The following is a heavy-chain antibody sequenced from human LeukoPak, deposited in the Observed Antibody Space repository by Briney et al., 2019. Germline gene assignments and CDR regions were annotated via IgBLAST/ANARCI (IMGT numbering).Heavy chain of an antibody. CDR3: ARAITIFGEVRSWFDP. Sequence: SVKVSCKASGGTFSSYAISWVRQAPGQGLEWMGGIIPIFGTANYARKFQGRVTITTDESTSTAYMELSSLRSEDTAVHYCARAITIFGEVRSWFDPWGQGTLVTVSS. J-gene: IGHJ5*02. CDR1: GGTFSSYA. D-gene: IGHD3-3*01. V-gene: IGHV1-69*05. CDR2: IIPIFGTA.